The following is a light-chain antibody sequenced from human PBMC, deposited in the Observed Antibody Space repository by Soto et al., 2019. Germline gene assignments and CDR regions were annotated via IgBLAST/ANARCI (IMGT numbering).Light chain of an antibody. V-gene: IGKV3-20*01. CDR2: GAS. CDR1: QSVSSSY. J-gene: IGKJ4*01. CDR3: QQYSSSPKLT. Sequence: EIVLTQSPGTLSLSPGERATLSCRASQSVSSSYLAWYQQKPGQAPRLLIYGASSRATGIPDRFSGSGSGTDFTLTISRLEPEEFAVYYCQQYSSSPKLTFGGGTKVEIK.